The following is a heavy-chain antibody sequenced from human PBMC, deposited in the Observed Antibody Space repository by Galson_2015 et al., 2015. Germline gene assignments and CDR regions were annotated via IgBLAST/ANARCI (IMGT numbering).Heavy chain of an antibody. CDR2: ISNSSSYI. CDR3: ARENTVTTFGFVLVDPSPIDY. Sequence: LRLSCAASGFTFRSHSMNWVRPAPGKGLEWCSSISNSSSYIYYADSVKGRFTISRNNAKNLLYLQMNSMRAEDTAVYYCARENTVTTFGFVLVDPSPIDYWGQGTLVTVSS. J-gene: IGHJ4*02. V-gene: IGHV3-21*01. D-gene: IGHD4-17*01. CDR1: GFTFRSHS.